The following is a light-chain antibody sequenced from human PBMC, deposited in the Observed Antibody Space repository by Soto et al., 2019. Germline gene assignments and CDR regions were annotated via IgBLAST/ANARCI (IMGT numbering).Light chain of an antibody. Sequence: DVVMPQSPLSLPVTLGQPASISCRSSQSLVHSDGNTYLNWFQQRPGHSPRRLIYEVSNRDSGVPDRFSGSGSGTDFTLIISRVEAEDVGIYYCMQGTHWPRTFGLGTKVEI. CDR1: QSLVHSDGNTY. CDR3: MQGTHWPRT. V-gene: IGKV2-30*02. J-gene: IGKJ1*01. CDR2: EVS.